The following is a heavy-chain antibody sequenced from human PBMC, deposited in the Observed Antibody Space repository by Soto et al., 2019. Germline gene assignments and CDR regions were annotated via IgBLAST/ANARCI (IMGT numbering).Heavy chain of an antibody. Sequence: SGGSLRLSSAASGFTFSSYAMSWVRQAPGKGLKWVSAISGSGGSTYYADSVKGRFTISRDNTKTTLYLQMNSLRAEDTAVYYCAKKVQLWFPFDYWGQGTLVTVSS. CDR2: ISGSGGST. J-gene: IGHJ4*02. CDR1: GFTFSSYA. D-gene: IGHD5-18*01. CDR3: AKKVQLWFPFDY. V-gene: IGHV3-23*01.